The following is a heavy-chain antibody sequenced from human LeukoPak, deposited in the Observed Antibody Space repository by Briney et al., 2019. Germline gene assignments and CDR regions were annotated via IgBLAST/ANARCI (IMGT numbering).Heavy chain of an antibody. CDR1: GGSISSYY. V-gene: IGHV4-4*07. Sequence: SETLSLTCTVSGGSISSYYWSWIRQPAGKGLEWIGRIYTSGSTNYNPSLKSRVTMSVDTSKNQFSLKLSSVTAADTAVYYCARHNLDQGHLTGYYRTFDYWGQGTLVTVSS. CDR2: IYTSGST. J-gene: IGHJ4*02. CDR3: ARHNLDQGHLTGYYRTFDY. D-gene: IGHD3-9*01.